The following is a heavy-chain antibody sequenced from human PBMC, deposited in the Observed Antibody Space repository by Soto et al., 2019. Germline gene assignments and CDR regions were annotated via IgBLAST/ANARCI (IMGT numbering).Heavy chain of an antibody. V-gene: IGHV3-73*01. CDR2: IRSKANSYAT. Sequence: EVQLVESGGGLVQPGGSLKLSCAASGFTFSGSAMHWVRQASGKGLEWVGRIRSKANSYATAYAASVKGRFTISREDYKTTAYLQMNSLKTEDTAVYYCTSLANWGSPYWGQGALVTVSS. D-gene: IGHD7-27*01. CDR1: GFTFSGSA. CDR3: TSLANWGSPY. J-gene: IGHJ4*02.